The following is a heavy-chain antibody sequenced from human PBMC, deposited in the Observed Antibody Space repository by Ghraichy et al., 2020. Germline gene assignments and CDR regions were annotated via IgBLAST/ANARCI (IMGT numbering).Heavy chain of an antibody. CDR3: ARGPQVATMIVVVKRADAFDI. D-gene: IGHD3-22*01. CDR1: GGPFSSYA. CDR2: IIHIFGTA. V-gene: IGHV1-69*13. Sequence: SVKVSCKASGGPFSSYASSWVRQAPGQGLEWMGGIIHIFGTANYAQKFQGRVTITADESTSTAYMELSSLRSEDTAVYYCARGPQVATMIVVVKRADAFDIWGQGTMVTVSS. J-gene: IGHJ3*02.